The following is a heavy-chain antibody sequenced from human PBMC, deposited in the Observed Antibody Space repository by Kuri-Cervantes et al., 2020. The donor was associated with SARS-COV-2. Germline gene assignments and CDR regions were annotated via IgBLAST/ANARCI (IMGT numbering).Heavy chain of an antibody. CDR2: ISAYNGNT. D-gene: IGHD2-2*01. V-gene: IGHV1-18*04. CDR3: ARGGPEVVPAAIGYYYYYYYMDV. J-gene: IGHJ6*03. Sequence: ASVKVSCKASGYTFTGYYMHWVRQAPGQGLEWMGWISAYNGNTNYAQKLQGRVTMTTDTSTSTAYMELRSLRSDDTAAYYCARGGPEVVPAAIGYYYYYYYMDVWGKGTTVTVSS. CDR1: GYTFTGYY.